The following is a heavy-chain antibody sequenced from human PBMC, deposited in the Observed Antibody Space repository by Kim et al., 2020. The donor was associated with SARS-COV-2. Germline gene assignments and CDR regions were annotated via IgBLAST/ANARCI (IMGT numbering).Heavy chain of an antibody. CDR2: IGGSGGTT. V-gene: IGHV3-23*01. CDR3: AKVVSGGYVGTGDFDL. CDR1: GFTFSRFA. J-gene: IGHJ3*01. D-gene: IGHD1-26*01. Sequence: GGSLRLSCATSGFTFSRFAMNWFRQAPGKGLEWVSAIGGSGGTTYYAESVKDRFTISRDNFKNTVFLQMRSLRVEDTAVYYCAKVVSGGYVGTGDFDLWGQGTMVTVSS.